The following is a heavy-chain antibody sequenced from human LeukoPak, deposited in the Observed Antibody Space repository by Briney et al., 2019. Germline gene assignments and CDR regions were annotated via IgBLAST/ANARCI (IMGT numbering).Heavy chain of an antibody. CDR2: IYHSGST. V-gene: IGHV4-38-2*02. D-gene: IGHD5-12*01. CDR1: GYSISSGYY. CDR3: ARCVYSGYDFDY. Sequence: SETLSLTCTVSGYSISSGYYWGWIRQPPGKGLEWIGSIYHSGSTYYNPSLKSRVTISVDTSKNQFSLKLSSVTAADTAVYYCARCVYSGYDFDYWGQGTLVTVSS. J-gene: IGHJ4*02.